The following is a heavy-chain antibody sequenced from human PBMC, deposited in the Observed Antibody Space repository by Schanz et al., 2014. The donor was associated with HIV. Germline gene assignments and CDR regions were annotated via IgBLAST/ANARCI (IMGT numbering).Heavy chain of an antibody. Sequence: EVKLSESGGGLVQPGGSLRLSCVASGFTFSTYAMSWVRQAPGKGLEWVSGISWNSGSIGYADSVKGRFTISRDNAKNSLYLQINSLRAEDTAVYYCARETIQLCPDYWGQGTLVTVSS. CDR1: GFTFSTYA. V-gene: IGHV3-9*01. D-gene: IGHD5-18*01. CDR2: ISWNSGSI. CDR3: ARETIQLCPDY. J-gene: IGHJ4*02.